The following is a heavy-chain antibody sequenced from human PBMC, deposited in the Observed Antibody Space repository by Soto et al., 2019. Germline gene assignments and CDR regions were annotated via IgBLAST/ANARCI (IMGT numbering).Heavy chain of an antibody. V-gene: IGHV1-69*13. CDR1: GGTFSSYA. J-gene: IGHJ4*02. Sequence: SVKVSCKASGGTFSSYAISWVRQAPGQGLEWMGGIIPIFGTANYAQKFQGRVTITADESTSTAYMELSSLRSEDKAVYYCASSIPRYCSGGSCYSEGYFDYWRQGTLVTVSS. CDR2: IIPIFGTA. CDR3: ASSIPRYCSGGSCYSEGYFDY. D-gene: IGHD2-15*01.